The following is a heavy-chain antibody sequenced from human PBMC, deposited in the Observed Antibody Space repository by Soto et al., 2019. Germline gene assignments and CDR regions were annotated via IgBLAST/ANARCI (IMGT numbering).Heavy chain of an antibody. CDR3: AKDSGYDSTD. Sequence: EVQLLESGGGLVQPGGSLRLSCVASGSTFSSYDMSRIRQAPGKGLEWISGLSGSGGRTTFADSVKGRFTISRDNSKNTLYLEMNSLRVEDTAVYYCAKDSGYDSTDWGQGTLVTVSS. J-gene: IGHJ4*02. CDR1: GSTFSSYD. V-gene: IGHV3-23*01. CDR2: LSGSGGRT. D-gene: IGHD3-22*01.